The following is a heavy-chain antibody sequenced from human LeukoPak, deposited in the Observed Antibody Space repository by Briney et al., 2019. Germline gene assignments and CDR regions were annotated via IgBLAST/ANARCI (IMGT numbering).Heavy chain of an antibody. CDR3: ASLARDY. V-gene: IGHV3-23*01. CDR2: ISGSGGST. D-gene: IGHD3-3*02. J-gene: IGHJ4*02. CDR1: GFTFSNHA. Sequence: SGGSLRLSCAASGFTFSNHAMSWVRQAPGKGLECVSAISGSGGSTYYADSVKGRFTISRDNSKNTLYLQMNSLRVEDTAVYYCASLARDYWGQGTLVTVSS.